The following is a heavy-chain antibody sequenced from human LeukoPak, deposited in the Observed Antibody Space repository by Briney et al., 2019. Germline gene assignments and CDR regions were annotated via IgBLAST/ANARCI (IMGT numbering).Heavy chain of an antibody. J-gene: IGHJ3*02. D-gene: IGHD3-22*01. CDR1: GDSISSHNW. Sequence: SGTLSLTCAVSGDSISSHNWWSWVRQTPGKGLEWIGEVFHSGNTNYNPSLESRVTISVDKSKNHLSLKLNSVTAADTAVYYCARDMIVVVFDAFDIWGQGTMVTVSS. CDR2: VFHSGNT. V-gene: IGHV4-4*02. CDR3: ARDMIVVVFDAFDI.